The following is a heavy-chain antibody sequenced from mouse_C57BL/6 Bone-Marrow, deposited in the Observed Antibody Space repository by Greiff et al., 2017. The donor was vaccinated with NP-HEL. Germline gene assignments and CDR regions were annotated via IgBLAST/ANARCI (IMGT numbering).Heavy chain of an antibody. D-gene: IGHD1-1*01. Sequence: EVQLVESGGDLVKPGGSLKLSCAASGFTFSSYGMSWVRQTPDKRLEWVATISSGGSYTYYPDSVKGRFTISRDNAKNTLYLQMSSLKSEDTAMYYCARLRYYYGSSYDYWGQGTTLTVSS. V-gene: IGHV5-6*01. J-gene: IGHJ2*01. CDR1: GFTFSSYG. CDR2: ISSGGSYT. CDR3: ARLRYYYGSSYDY.